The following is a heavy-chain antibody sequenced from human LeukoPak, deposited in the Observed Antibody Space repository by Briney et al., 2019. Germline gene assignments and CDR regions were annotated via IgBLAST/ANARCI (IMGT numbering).Heavy chain of an antibody. CDR3: ATPITMVRGVIYYYYGMDV. D-gene: IGHD3-10*01. J-gene: IGHJ6*02. V-gene: IGHV4-39*01. CDR1: GGSISSSSYY. CDR2: IYYSGST. Sequence: YPSETLSLTGTVSGGSISSSSYYWGWIRQPPGKGLEWIGSIYYSGSTYYNPSLKSRVTISVDTSKNQFSLKLSSVTAADTAVYYCATPITMVRGVIYYYYGMDVWGQGTTVTVSS.